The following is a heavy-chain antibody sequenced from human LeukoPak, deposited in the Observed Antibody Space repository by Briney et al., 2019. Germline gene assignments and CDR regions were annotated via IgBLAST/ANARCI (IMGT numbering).Heavy chain of an antibody. CDR2: IKEDGSEK. CDR1: GFTFSSYW. Sequence: GGSLRLSCAASGFTFSSYWMSWVRQAPGKGLEWVANIKEDGSEKYYVDSVRGRFTISRDSAKNSLSLQMNSLRAEDTAVYYCARVEFGEYSSYFDDWGQGTLVTVSS. D-gene: IGHD3-10*01. V-gene: IGHV3-7*01. CDR3: ARVEFGEYSSYFDD. J-gene: IGHJ4*02.